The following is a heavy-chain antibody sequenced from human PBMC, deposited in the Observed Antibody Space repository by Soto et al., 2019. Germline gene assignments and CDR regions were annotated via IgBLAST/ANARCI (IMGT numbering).Heavy chain of an antibody. CDR2: ISGYNGNL. Sequence: AQLVQSGAEVKKPGASVKVSCRAFGYSFTRYGISWVRQAPGQGLEWMGWISGYNGNLNYTQKFQGRVIMTTDTSTSTAYMELSRLRFDDTAVYYCASTPDDHLSSRSGWSDPWGQGTLVSVTS. CDR3: ASTPDDHLSSRSGWSDP. J-gene: IGHJ5*02. V-gene: IGHV1-18*01. D-gene: IGHD6-13*01. CDR1: GYSFTRYG.